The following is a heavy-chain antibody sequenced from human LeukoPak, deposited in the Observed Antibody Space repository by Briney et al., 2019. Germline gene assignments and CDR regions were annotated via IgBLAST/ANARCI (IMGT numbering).Heavy chain of an antibody. CDR1: GFTFGDYA. CDR3: TREGSVGGYSYGYGFDY. Sequence: GSLRLSCTASGFTFGDYAMSWFRQAPGKGLEWVGFIRSKAYGGTTEYAASVKGRFTISRDDSKSIAYLQMNSLKTEDTAVYYCTREGSVGGYSYGYGFDYWGQGTLVTVSS. CDR2: IRSKAYGGTT. V-gene: IGHV3-49*03. J-gene: IGHJ4*02. D-gene: IGHD5-18*01.